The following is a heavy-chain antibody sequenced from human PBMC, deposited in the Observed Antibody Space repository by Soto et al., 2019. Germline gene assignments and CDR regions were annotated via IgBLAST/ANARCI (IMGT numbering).Heavy chain of an antibody. J-gene: IGHJ4*02. CDR1: GYTFTSYG. V-gene: IGHV1-18*01. D-gene: IGHD3-10*02. CDR2: ISAYNGNT. Sequence: QVQLVQSGAEVKKPGASVKVSCKASGYTFTSYGISWVRQAPGQGLEWMGWISAYNGNTNYAQKLQGRVTMTTDTYTSTACREGRSVRSDDTAVYYWAGDGGALFGGDYYFDYWGQGTLVTVSS. CDR3: AGDGGALFGGDYYFDY.